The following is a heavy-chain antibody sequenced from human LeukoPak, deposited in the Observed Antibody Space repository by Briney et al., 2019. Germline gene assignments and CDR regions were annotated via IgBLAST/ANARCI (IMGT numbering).Heavy chain of an antibody. CDR3: AREEGADYVWGSYRYGGEWFDP. V-gene: IGHV4-59*01. CDR2: IYYSGST. D-gene: IGHD3-16*02. J-gene: IGHJ5*02. Sequence: SETLSLTCTVSDGSISSYYWSWIRQPPGKGLEGIGYIYYSGSTNYNPSLKSRVTLSVDTSKSQFSLKLSSVTAADTAVYFCAREEGADYVWGSYRYGGEWFDPWGQGTLVTVSS. CDR1: DGSISSYY.